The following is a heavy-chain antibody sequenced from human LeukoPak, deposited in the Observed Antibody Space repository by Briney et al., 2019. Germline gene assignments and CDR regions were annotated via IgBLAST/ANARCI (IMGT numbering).Heavy chain of an antibody. V-gene: IGHV4-34*01. Sequence: SETLSLTCAVYGGSFSGYYWSWIRQPPRKGLEWIGEINHNESTNYNPSLNSRVTISVDTSKKQFSLKLSSVTAADTAVYYRARGSSTDYSSSWSRWGYYYYMDVWGKGTTVTISS. CDR3: ARGSSTDYSSSWSRWGYYYYMDV. D-gene: IGHD6-13*01. CDR1: GGSFSGYY. J-gene: IGHJ6*03. CDR2: INHNEST.